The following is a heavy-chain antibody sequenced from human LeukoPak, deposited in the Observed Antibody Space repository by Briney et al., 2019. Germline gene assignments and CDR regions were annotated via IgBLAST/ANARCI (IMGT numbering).Heavy chain of an antibody. J-gene: IGHJ4*02. D-gene: IGHD3-16*02. CDR2: ISAYNGNT. CDR1: GYTFPSYG. V-gene: IGHV1-18*01. CDR3: ARGLGSYPEIPLDY. Sequence: ASVRVSCKASGYTFPSYGFSWVRQAPGQGLEWMGWISAYNGNTNYAQKLQGRVTMTTDTSTTTAYLELRSLRSDDTAVYYCARGLGSYPEIPLDYWGQGTLVTVSS.